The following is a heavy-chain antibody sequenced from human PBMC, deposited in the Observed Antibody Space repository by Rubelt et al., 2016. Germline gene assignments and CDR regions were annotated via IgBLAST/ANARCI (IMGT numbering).Heavy chain of an antibody. V-gene: IGHV4-34*01. Sequence: QVQLQQWGAGLLKPSETLSLTCAVYGGSFSGYYWSWIRQPPGKGLEWIGEIKHSGSHNYNPSLKSRVTLAVARAKNQFSLKLSAVTAAGTAVYYCARLSRGWYYFDYWGQGTLVTVSS. CDR2: IKHSGSH. J-gene: IGHJ4*02. D-gene: IGHD6-19*01. CDR3: ARLSRGWYYFDY. CDR1: GGSFSGYY.